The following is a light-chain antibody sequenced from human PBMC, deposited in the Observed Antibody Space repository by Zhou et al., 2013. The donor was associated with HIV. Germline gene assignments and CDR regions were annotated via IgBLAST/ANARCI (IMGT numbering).Light chain of an antibody. CDR1: QSISSY. Sequence: DIQMTQSPSSLSASVGDRVTITCRASQSISSYLNWYQQKPGKAPKLLIYAASSLQSGVPSRFSGSGSGTDFTLTISSLQPEDFASYYCQQSFSSPTTFGRGPPWRS. CDR2: AAS. J-gene: IGKJ2*01. CDR3: QQSFSSPTT. V-gene: IGKV1-39*01.